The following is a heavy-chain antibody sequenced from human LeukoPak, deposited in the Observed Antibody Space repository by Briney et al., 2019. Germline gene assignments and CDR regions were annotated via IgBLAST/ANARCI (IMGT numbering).Heavy chain of an antibody. CDR2: INPNSGGT. CDR1: GYTFTSYG. CDR3: ARDNSSGWYDY. D-gene: IGHD6-19*01. Sequence: VASVKVSCKASGYTFTSYGISWVRQAPGQGLEWMGWINPNSGGTNYAQKFQGWVTMTRDTSISTAYMELSRPRSDDTAVYYCARDNSSGWYDYWAREPWSPSPQ. V-gene: IGHV1-2*04. J-gene: IGHJ4*02.